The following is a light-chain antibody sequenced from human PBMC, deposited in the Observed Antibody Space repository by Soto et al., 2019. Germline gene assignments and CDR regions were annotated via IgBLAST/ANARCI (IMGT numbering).Light chain of an antibody. Sequence: EIVLTQSPATLSLSPGERATLSCRASQSVSSYLAWYQQKPGQAPRLLIYDASNRATGIPARFRGSGSGTDFTLTISSLELEYFAVYYCQQRSNWPTFGPGTKVDI. V-gene: IGKV3-11*01. J-gene: IGKJ3*01. CDR2: DAS. CDR3: QQRSNWPT. CDR1: QSVSSY.